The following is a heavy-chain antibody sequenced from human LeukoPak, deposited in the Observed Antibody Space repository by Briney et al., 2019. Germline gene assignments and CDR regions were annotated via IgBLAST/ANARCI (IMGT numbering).Heavy chain of an antibody. Sequence: ASVKVSCKASGYTFTSYYMHWVRQAAGQGLEWMGIINPSGGSTSYAQKFQGRVTMTRDTSTSTVYMELSSLRSEDTAVYYCARDLRGYSYYYGMDVWGQGTTVTVSS. CDR3: ARDLRGYSYYYGMDV. CDR2: INPSGGST. V-gene: IGHV1-46*01. CDR1: GYTFTSYY. J-gene: IGHJ6*02. D-gene: IGHD5-12*01.